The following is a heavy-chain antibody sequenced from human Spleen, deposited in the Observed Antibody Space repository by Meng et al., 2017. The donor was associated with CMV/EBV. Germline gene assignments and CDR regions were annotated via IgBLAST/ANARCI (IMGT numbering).Heavy chain of an antibody. J-gene: IGHJ4*02. CDR1: GGSFRSSAYY. D-gene: IGHD6-13*01. CDR2: INHSGST. Sequence: SETLSLTCTVSGGSFRSSAYYWGWIRQPPGKGLEWIGEINHSGSTNYNPSLKSRVTISVDTAKNQFSLKLSSVTAADTAVYYCARGHAPLGSSWYYFDYWGQGTLVTVSS. CDR3: ARGHAPLGSSWYYFDY. V-gene: IGHV4-39*07.